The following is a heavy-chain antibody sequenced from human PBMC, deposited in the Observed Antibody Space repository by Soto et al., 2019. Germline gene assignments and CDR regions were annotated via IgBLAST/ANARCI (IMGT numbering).Heavy chain of an antibody. D-gene: IGHD2-15*01. CDR1: GGSFSGYY. Sequence: SETLSLTCAVYGGSFSGYYWSWIRQPPGKGLEWIGEINHSGSTNYNPSLKSRVTISVDTSKNQFSLKLSSVTAADTAVYYCARASRIGSGHYYGMDVWGQGTTVTVSS. CDR3: ARASRIGSGHYYGMDV. CDR2: INHSGST. J-gene: IGHJ6*02. V-gene: IGHV4-34*01.